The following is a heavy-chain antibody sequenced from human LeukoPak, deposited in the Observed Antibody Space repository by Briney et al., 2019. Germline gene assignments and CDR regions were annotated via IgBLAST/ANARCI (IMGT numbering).Heavy chain of an antibody. D-gene: IGHD3-10*01. CDR3: ARGLVARVRDHPEQ. Sequence: SETLSLTCAVYGGSFSGYYWSWVRQHPGKGLEWLGEINHSGSTNYNPSLKSRVTISVDTSKNQFSLKLSSVTAADTAVYYCARGLVARVRDHPEQWGQGTLVTVSS. CDR1: GGSFSGYY. J-gene: IGHJ4*02. CDR2: INHSGST. V-gene: IGHV4-34*01.